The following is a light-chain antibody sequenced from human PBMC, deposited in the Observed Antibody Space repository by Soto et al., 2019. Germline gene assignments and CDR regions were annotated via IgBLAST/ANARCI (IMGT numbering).Light chain of an antibody. J-gene: IGLJ1*01. CDR2: GGT. Sequence: QSVLTQPASVSGSPGQSITISCTGTSSDVGSYNLVSWYQQHPGEAPKLMIYGGTKRPSGVSNRFSGSKSGNTASLTISGLQPEDEADYYCCSYAGITTYYVFGTGTKVTVL. V-gene: IGLV2-23*01. CDR1: SSDVGSYNL. CDR3: CSYAGITTYYV.